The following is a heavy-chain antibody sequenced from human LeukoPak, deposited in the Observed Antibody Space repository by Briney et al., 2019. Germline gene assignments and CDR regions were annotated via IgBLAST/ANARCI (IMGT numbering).Heavy chain of an antibody. D-gene: IGHD1-1*01. CDR3: AGVSKSATTGTVLDH. CDR2: IYSDDNT. J-gene: IGHJ4*02. Sequence: TGGSLRLSCAASGFTVSNNYMGWVRQAPGKALEWVSLIYSDDNTYYADPVEGRFTISRDNSKNTLFLQMNSLRAEDTAVYYCAGVSKSATTGTVLDHWGQGTLVTVSS. V-gene: IGHV3-53*01. CDR1: GFTVSNNY.